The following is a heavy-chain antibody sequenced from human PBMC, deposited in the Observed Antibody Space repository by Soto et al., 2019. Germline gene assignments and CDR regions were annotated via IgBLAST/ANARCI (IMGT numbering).Heavy chain of an antibody. V-gene: IGHV3-33*01. CDR1: GFTFSSYG. CDR2: IWYDGSNK. CDR3: ARGQDSSSSLGYYYYYMDV. J-gene: IGHJ6*03. Sequence: GGSLRLSCAASGFTFSSYGMHWVLQAPCKGLEWVAVIWYDGSNKYYADSVKGRFTISRDNSKNTLYLQMNSLRAEDTAVYYCARGQDSSSSLGYYYYYMDVWGKGTTVTVSS. D-gene: IGHD6-6*01.